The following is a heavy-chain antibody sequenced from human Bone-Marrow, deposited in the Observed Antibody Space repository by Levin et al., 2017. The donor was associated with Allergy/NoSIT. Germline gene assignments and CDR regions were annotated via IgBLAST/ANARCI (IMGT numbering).Heavy chain of an antibody. CDR2: IYSKGDT. CDR1: GFTVSNNQ. J-gene: IGHJ4*02. CDR3: ARDVFRIINDC. V-gene: IGHV3-66*01. Sequence: GGSLRLSCAASGFTVSNNQMNWVRQAPGKGLEWVSLIYSKGDTKYADSVKGRFIISSDNSKNTLYLQMNSLRVDDTAVYYCARDVFRIINDCWGQGTLVSVSS. D-gene: IGHD3-10*01.